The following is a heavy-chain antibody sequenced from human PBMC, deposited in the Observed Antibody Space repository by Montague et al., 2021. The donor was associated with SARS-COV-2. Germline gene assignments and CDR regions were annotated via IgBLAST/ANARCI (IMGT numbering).Heavy chain of an antibody. CDR2: IYPGDPDT. D-gene: IGHD3-22*01. V-gene: IGHV5-51*03. J-gene: IGHJ4*02. CDR3: ARPVLPYDSSGYYPY. Sequence: QSGAEVKTPGESLKISCKGSGYSFTSYWIGWVRQMPGKGLEWMGIIYPGDPDTRYSPSFQGQVTISADKSISTAYLQWSSLKASDTAMYYCARPVLPYDSSGYYPYGGQGTLGTVSS. CDR1: GYSFTSYW.